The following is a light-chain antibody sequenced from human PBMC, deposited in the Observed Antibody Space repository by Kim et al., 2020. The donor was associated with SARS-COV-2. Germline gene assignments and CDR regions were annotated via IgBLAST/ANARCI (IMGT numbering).Light chain of an antibody. CDR2: DTG. Sequence: QAVVTQEPSLTVSPGGTVTLTCDSSTGAVTSGHFPSWFQQKPGQAPRTLIYDTGNRHSWTPARFSGSLLGGKAALTLSAAQAEDVADYYCLLSYSDSRVCGGGTQLTVL. J-gene: IGLJ2*01. CDR1: TGAVTSGHF. CDR3: LLSYSDSRV. V-gene: IGLV7-46*01.